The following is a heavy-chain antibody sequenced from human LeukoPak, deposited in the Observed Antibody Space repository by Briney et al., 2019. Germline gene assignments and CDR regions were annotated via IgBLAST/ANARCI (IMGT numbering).Heavy chain of an antibody. CDR2: IWYDGSNK. J-gene: IGHJ3*02. Sequence: GGSLRLSCAASGFTVSSDGMHWVRQAPGKGLEWVAVIWYDGSNKYYADSVKGRFTISRDNSKNTLYLQMNSLRAEDTAVYYCARVVSWEDAFDIWGQGTMVTVSS. D-gene: IGHD2-21*01. V-gene: IGHV3-33*01. CDR1: GFTVSSDG. CDR3: ARVVSWEDAFDI.